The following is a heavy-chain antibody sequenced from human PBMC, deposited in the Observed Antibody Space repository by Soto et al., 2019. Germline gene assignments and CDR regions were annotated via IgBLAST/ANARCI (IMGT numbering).Heavy chain of an antibody. D-gene: IGHD2-2*02. CDR3: ARDLSRGSNFCYNMDV. Sequence: EVQLVESGGGLVPPGGSLRLSCSASGFSISGYALNWVRQAPGKGPEWVSYISSSSSAIDYAGSVKGRFSISRDNGKNSLYRQMNSMRAEDTAVYYCARDLSRGSNFCYNMDVWGKATTVTVS. V-gene: IGHV3-48*01. CDR1: GFSISGYA. CDR2: ISSSSSAI. J-gene: IGHJ6*03.